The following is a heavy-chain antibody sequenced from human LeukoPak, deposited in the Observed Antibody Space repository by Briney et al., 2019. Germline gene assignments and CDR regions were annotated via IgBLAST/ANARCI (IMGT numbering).Heavy chain of an antibody. CDR1: GGSFSGYY. CDR3: ARGRTYYDYVWGSYRYPGGFDY. CDR2: INHSGST. Sequence: PSGTLSLTCAVYGGSFSGYYWSWIRQPPGKGLEWIGEINHSGSTNYNPSLKSRVTISVDTSKNQFSLKLSSVTAADTAVYYCARGRTYYDYVWGSYRYPGGFDYWGQGTLVTVSS. J-gene: IGHJ4*02. V-gene: IGHV4-34*01. D-gene: IGHD3-16*02.